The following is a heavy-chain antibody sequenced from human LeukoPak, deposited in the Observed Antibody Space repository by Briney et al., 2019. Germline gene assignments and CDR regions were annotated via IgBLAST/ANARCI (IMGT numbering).Heavy chain of an antibody. Sequence: ASVKVSCKASGYIFTGYYMHWVRQAPGQGLEWMGWINPNSGGTNYAQKFQGRVTMTRDTSISTAYMELSRLRSDDTAVYYCAREGSSWENTEYFQHWGQGTLVTVSS. CDR2: INPNSGGT. CDR3: AREGSSWENTEYFQH. D-gene: IGHD6-13*01. J-gene: IGHJ1*01. V-gene: IGHV1-2*02. CDR1: GYIFTGYY.